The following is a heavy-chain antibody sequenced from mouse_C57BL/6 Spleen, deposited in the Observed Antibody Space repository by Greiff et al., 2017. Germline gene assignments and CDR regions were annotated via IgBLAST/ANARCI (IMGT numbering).Heavy chain of an antibody. CDR3: ARKNDYDEGFDY. V-gene: IGHV1-82*01. CDR1: GYAFSSSW. CDR2: IYPGDGDT. D-gene: IGHD2-4*01. Sequence: QVQLQQSGPELVKPGASVKISCKASGYAFSSSWMNWVKQRPGKGLEWIGRIYPGDGDTNYNGKFKGKATLTADKSSSTAYMQLSSLTSEDSAVYFCARKNDYDEGFDYWGQGITLTVSS. J-gene: IGHJ2*01.